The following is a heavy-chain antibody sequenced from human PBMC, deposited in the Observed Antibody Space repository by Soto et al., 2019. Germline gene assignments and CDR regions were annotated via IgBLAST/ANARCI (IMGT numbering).Heavy chain of an antibody. CDR2: IAESGGST. D-gene: IGHD6-19*01. V-gene: IGHV3-23*01. J-gene: IGHJ4*02. Sequence: EVQLLESGGGFVQPGGSQRLSCAAPGFTFSSYAMSWVRQAPGKGLEWVSSIAESGGSTYYADSVKGRFTISRDNSKNTLYLQMNNLRAEDTAVFYCAKELAVAGFDYWGQGTLVTVSS. CDR3: AKELAVAGFDY. CDR1: GFTFSSYA.